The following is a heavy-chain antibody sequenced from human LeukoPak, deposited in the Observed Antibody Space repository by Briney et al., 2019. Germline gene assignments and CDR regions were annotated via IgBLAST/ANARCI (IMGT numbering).Heavy chain of an antibody. Sequence: GGSLRLSCAASGFTFDDYAMHWVRQAPGKGLEWVSGISWNSGSIGYADSVKGRFTISRDNAKNSLYLQMNSLRAEDTAVYYCAKCGAGYYYDSSGAGYYFDYWGQGTLVTVSS. V-gene: IGHV3-9*01. D-gene: IGHD3-22*01. CDR1: GFTFDDYA. J-gene: IGHJ4*02. CDR3: AKCGAGYYYDSSGAGYYFDY. CDR2: ISWNSGSI.